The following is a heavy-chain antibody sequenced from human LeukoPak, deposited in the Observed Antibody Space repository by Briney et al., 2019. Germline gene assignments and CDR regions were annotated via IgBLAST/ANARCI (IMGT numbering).Heavy chain of an antibody. V-gene: IGHV4-59*12. CDR3: ARGYSSSWYVPIGYYYYYMDV. J-gene: IGHJ6*03. D-gene: IGHD6-13*01. Sequence: SETLSLTCTVSGGSISSYYWSWIRQPPGRGLEWIGYIYYSGSTNYNPSLKSRVTISVDTPKNQFSLKLSSVTAADTAVYYCARGYSSSWYVPIGYYYYYMDVWGKGTTVTISS. CDR1: GGSISSYY. CDR2: IYYSGST.